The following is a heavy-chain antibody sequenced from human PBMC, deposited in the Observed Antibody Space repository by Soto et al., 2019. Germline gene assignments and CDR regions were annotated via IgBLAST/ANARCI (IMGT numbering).Heavy chain of an antibody. Sequence: GGSLRLSCAASGFTFNGYGINWVRQAPGKGLEWVSYISSSGSTIYYADAVKGRFTISRDNAKNSLYLQMNSLRAEDTAVYYCANVPQGLTGPGFFDYWGQGTLVTVSS. CDR2: ISSSGSTI. V-gene: IGHV3-48*01. D-gene: IGHD3-9*01. J-gene: IGHJ4*02. CDR3: ANVPQGLTGPGFFDY. CDR1: GFTFNGYG.